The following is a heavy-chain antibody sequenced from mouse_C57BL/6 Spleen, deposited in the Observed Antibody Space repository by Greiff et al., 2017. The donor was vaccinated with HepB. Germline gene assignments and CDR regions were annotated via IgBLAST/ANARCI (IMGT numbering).Heavy chain of an antibody. J-gene: IGHJ3*01. CDR2: IHPNSGST. Sequence: LKQPGAELVKPGASVKLSCKASGYTFTSYWMHWVKQRPGQGLEWIGMIHPNSGSTNYNEKFKSKATLTVDKSSSTAYMQLSSLTSEDSAVYYCARVDYDPAWFAYWGQGTLVTVSA. V-gene: IGHV1-64*01. D-gene: IGHD2-4*01. CDR1: GYTFTSYW. CDR3: ARVDYDPAWFAY.